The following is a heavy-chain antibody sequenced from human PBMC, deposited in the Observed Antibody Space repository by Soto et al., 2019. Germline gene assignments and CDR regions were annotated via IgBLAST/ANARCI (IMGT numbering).Heavy chain of an antibody. D-gene: IGHD3-10*01. J-gene: IGHJ6*02. Sequence: QVQLVQSGAEVKKPGSSVKVSCKTSGVSFNNNGIGWVRQAPGHGLEWMGGVSPPFRTSNYARKFQGRISITADASTGTVHMVLSSLTSEDTAQYYCARVLYYGSGSYSPYGMDVWGQGTTVTVSS. CDR3: ARVLYYGSGSYSPYGMDV. V-gene: IGHV1-69*01. CDR1: GVSFNNNG. CDR2: VSPPFRTS.